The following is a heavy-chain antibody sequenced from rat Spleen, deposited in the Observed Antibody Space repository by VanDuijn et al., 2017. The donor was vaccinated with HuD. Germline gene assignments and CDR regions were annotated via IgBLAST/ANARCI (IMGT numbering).Heavy chain of an antibody. CDR3: VRQGYLRDWYFDF. CDR1: GFTFSNYG. V-gene: IGHV5S13*01. CDR2: ISSGGAGT. J-gene: IGHJ1*01. Sequence: EVQLVESGGGLVQPGRSLKLSCAASGFTFSNYGMAWVRQAPTKGLEWVSSISSGGAGTFYRDSVKGRFTVSRDNAESTLYLQMNSLRSEDMATYYCVRQGYLRDWYFDFWGPGTMVTVSS. D-gene: IGHD2-5*01.